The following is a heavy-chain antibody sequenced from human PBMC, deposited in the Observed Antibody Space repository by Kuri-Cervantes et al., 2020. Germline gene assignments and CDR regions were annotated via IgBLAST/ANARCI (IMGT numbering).Heavy chain of an antibody. CDR3: ARKLAYYFDY. J-gene: IGHJ4*02. Sequence: GGSLRLSCAASGFTFSNYGMHWVRQAPGKGLEWVAVIWYDGSNKYYPDSVKGRFTISRDNSKNTLYLQMNSLRDEDTAVYYCARKLAYYFDYWGQGTLVTVSS. D-gene: IGHD6-13*01. V-gene: IGHV3-33*01. CDR2: IWYDGSNK. CDR1: GFTFSNYG.